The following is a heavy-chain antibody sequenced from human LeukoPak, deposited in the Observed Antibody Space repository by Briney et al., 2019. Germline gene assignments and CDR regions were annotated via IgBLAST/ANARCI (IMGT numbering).Heavy chain of an antibody. D-gene: IGHD6-25*01. CDR1: GFTFSSYW. J-gene: IGHJ6*03. CDR3: ARSGVPYYYYYYMDV. V-gene: IGHV3-7*01. CDR2: IKQDGSEK. Sequence: GSLRLSCAASGFTFSSYWMSWVRQAPGKGLEWVANIKQDGSEKYYVDSVKGRFTISRDNAKNSLYLQMNSLRAEDTAVYYCARSGVPYYYYYYMDVWGKGTTVTVSS.